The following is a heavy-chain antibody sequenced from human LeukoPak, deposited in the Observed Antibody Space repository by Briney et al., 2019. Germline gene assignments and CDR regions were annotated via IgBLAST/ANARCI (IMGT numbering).Heavy chain of an antibody. V-gene: IGHV4-59*08. CDR2: IYDSETT. J-gene: IGHJ4*02. CDR3: ARQAYSSGWYTAAY. Sequence: PSETLSLTCTVSGGSISSSYWSCIRPPPGKGLEWIASIYDSETTKYNPSLRSRATISSDTSKNQFSLKLSSVTAADTAAYYCARQAYSSGWYTAAYWGQGALVTVSS. CDR1: GGSISSSY. D-gene: IGHD6-19*01.